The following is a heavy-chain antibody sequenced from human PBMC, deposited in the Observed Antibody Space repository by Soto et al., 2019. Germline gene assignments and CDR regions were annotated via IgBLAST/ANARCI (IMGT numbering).Heavy chain of an antibody. CDR1: GFTCSNYW. Sequence: EVQLVESGGGLVQPGGSLRLSCAASGFTCSNYWLSWVRQAPGKGLEWVANINKDGSERYYADSVDGRFTVSRDNAENSLNLQMNSLRGADTAVYYCARVYLMATITSLEYWGQGTLVTVPS. CDR2: INKDGSER. D-gene: IGHD5-12*01. CDR3: ARVYLMATITSLEY. J-gene: IGHJ4*02. V-gene: IGHV3-7*01.